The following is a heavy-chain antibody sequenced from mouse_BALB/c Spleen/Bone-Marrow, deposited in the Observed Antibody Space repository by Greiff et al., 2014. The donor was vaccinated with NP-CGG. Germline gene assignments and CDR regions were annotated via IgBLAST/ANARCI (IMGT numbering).Heavy chain of an antibody. CDR3: ARGYYYGMDY. J-gene: IGHJ4*01. V-gene: IGHV1S135*01. CDR1: GYSLTGYN. Sequence: EVQLVESGPELEKPGASVKISCKASGYSLTGYNMNWVKQNNGKSLEWIGNIDPYYGGTSYNQKFKGKATLTIDKSSSTAYMQLKGLTSEDSAVYHCARGYYYGMDYWGQGTSVTVSS. CDR2: IDPYYGGT.